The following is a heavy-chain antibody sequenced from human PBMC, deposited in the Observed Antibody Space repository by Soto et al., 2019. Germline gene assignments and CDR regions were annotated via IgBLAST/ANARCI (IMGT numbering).Heavy chain of an antibody. J-gene: IGHJ4*02. D-gene: IGHD3-3*01. CDR2: IYYSGST. CDR3: ARVIFLEWNNFDY. V-gene: IGHV4-31*02. Sequence: SETLSLTCTVSGGSISSGGYYWSWIRQHPGKGLEWIGYIYYSGSTYYNPSLKSRVTISVDTSKNQFSLKLSSVTAADTAVYYCARVIFLEWNNFDYWGQGTLVPVSS. CDR1: GGSISSGGYY.